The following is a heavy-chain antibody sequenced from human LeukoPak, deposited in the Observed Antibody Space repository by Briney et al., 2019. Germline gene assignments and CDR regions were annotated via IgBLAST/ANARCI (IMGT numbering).Heavy chain of an antibody. V-gene: IGHV3-21*01. CDR2: ISSSSSYI. D-gene: IGHD3-3*01. CDR3: ARDIRVPTTIFGVVIIGSDAFDI. Sequence: GGSLRLSCAASGFTFSSYSMNWVRQAPGKGLEWVSSISSSSSYIYYADSVKGRFTISRDNAKNSLYLQMNSLRAEDTAVYYCARDIRVPTTIFGVVIIGSDAFDIWGQGTMVTVSS. CDR1: GFTFSSYS. J-gene: IGHJ3*02.